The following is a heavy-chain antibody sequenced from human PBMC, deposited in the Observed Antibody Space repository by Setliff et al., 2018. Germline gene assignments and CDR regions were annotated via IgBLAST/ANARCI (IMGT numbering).Heavy chain of an antibody. CDR2: IYIGGSA. J-gene: IGHJ6*03. CDR1: GGSISSYY. Sequence: PSETLSLTCTVSGGSISSYYWSWTRQPAGKGLEWIGHIYIGGSANYNPSLKSRVTMSIDTSKNQFSLKLNSVTAADMAVYYRAREQWLDPPGYYYMDVWAKGTTVTVSS. CDR3: AREQWLDPPGYYYMDV. D-gene: IGHD6-19*01. V-gene: IGHV4-4*07.